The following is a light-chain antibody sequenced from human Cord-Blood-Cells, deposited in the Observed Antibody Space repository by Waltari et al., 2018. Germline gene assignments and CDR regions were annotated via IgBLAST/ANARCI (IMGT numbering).Light chain of an antibody. V-gene: IGKV1-33*01. CDR2: DAS. Sequence: DIQMTQSPYSLSASVGDRVTITCQASKDIRHYLNWYQQKPGKAPKRLSYDASNLETGVTSRFSGSGSGTDFTFTISSLQPEDIATYYCQQYDNLPYTFGQGTKLEIK. CDR3: QQYDNLPYT. CDR1: KDIRHY. J-gene: IGKJ2*01.